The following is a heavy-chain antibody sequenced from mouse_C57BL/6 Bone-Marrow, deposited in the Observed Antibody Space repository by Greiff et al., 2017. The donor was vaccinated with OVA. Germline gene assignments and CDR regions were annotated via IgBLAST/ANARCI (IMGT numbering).Heavy chain of an antibody. Sequence: QVQLQQSGAELVRPGTSVKVSCKASGYAFTNYLIEWVKQRPGQGLEWIGVINPGSGGTNYNEKFKGKATLTADKSSSTAYMQLSSLTSEDSAVYFCARRGDGTGGYWYFDVWGTGTTVTVSS. CDR3: ARRGDGTGGYWYFDV. D-gene: IGHD2-1*01. V-gene: IGHV1-54*01. J-gene: IGHJ1*03. CDR1: GYAFTNYL. CDR2: INPGSGGT.